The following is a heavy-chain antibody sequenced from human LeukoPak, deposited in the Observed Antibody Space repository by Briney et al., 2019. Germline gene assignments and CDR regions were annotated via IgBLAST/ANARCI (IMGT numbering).Heavy chain of an antibody. V-gene: IGHV3-9*01. CDR2: ISWNSGSI. Sequence: PGRSLRLSCAASGFTFDDYAMHWVRQAPGKGLEWVSGISWNSGSIGYADSVKGRFTISRDNAKNSLYLQMNSLRAEDTALYYCAKDNRLYGSGSPFDYWGQGTPVTVSS. D-gene: IGHD3-10*01. J-gene: IGHJ4*02. CDR1: GFTFDDYA. CDR3: AKDNRLYGSGSPFDY.